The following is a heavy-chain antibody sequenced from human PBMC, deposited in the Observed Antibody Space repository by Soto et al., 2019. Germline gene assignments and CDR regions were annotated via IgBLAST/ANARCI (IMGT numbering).Heavy chain of an antibody. J-gene: IGHJ5*01. CDR3: ARENGLGFDS. CDR1: GFTFSTYW. V-gene: IGHV3-74*01. Sequence: EVQLVESGGGLVQPGGSLRLSCAASGFTFSTYWMHWVRQAPGKGLVWVSRSSSDGSSTAYADSVKGRFTISRDSAKNKLYLKMSSLVAEDTALYFWARENGLGFDSWGHGTLVTGSS. CDR2: SSSDGSST. D-gene: IGHD1-1*01.